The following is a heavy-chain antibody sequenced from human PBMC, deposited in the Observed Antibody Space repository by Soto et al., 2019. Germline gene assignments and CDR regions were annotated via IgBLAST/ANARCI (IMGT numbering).Heavy chain of an antibody. CDR3: ARGCMTIYYYYDMDV. D-gene: IGHD3-3*01. Sequence: ASVKVSCKASGYTFTNYAIHWVRQAPGQRLEWMGWIHAGNGNTKYSQKFQGRVTIIRDTSASTAYMELSSLRSEDTAVYYCARGCMTIYYYYDMDVWGQGTTVTVSS. V-gene: IGHV1-3*01. CDR1: GYTFTNYA. CDR2: IHAGNGNT. J-gene: IGHJ6*02.